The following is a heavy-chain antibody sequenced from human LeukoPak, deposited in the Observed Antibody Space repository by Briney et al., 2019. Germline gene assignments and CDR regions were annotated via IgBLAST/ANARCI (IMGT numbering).Heavy chain of an antibody. CDR1: GGSISSGGYS. J-gene: IGHJ2*01. V-gene: IGHV4-30-2*01. CDR2: IYHSGST. CDR3: ARDLRGYFDL. Sequence: PSETLSLTCAVSGGSISSGGYSWSWIRQPPGKGLEWIGYIYHSGSTYYNPSLKSRVTISVDRSKNQSSLKLSSVTAADTAVYYCARDLRGYFDLWGRGTLVTVSS.